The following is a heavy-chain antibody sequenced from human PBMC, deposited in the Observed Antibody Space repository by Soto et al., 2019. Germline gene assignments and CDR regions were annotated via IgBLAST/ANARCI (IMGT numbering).Heavy chain of an antibody. Sequence: EVQLVESGGGLVKPGGSLRLSCAASGFTFSNAWMSWVRQAPGKGLEWVGRIKSKTDGGTTDYAAPVKGRFTISRDDSKNTLYLQMNSLKTEDTAVYYCTSDYYDSSDETGYWGQGTLVTVSS. J-gene: IGHJ4*02. CDR1: GFTFSNAW. CDR2: IKSKTDGGTT. CDR3: TSDYYDSSDETGY. V-gene: IGHV3-15*01. D-gene: IGHD3-22*01.